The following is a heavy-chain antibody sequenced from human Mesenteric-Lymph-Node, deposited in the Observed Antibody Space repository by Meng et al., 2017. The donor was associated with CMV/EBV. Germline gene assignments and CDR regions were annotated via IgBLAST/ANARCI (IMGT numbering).Heavy chain of an antibody. CDR2: IKQDGSEK. V-gene: IGHV3-7*01. J-gene: IGHJ6*02. Sequence: GGSLRLSCAASGFTFSMYWMNWVRQAPGRGLEWVANIKQDGSEKYYVDSVKGRFTLSRDNAKNLLYLEMNSLRVEDTAVYYCARDDYGMDVWGQGTTVTVSS. CDR3: ARDDYGMDV. CDR1: GFTFSMYW.